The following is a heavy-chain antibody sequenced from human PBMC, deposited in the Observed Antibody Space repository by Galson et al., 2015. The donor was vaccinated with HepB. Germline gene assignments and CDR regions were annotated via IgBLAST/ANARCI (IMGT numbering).Heavy chain of an antibody. V-gene: IGHV5-51*01. Sequence: QSGAEVKKPGESLKISCKGSGYSFTSYWISWVCQMPGKGLEWMGIIYPGDSDTRYSPSFQGQVTISADKSISTAYLQWSSLKASDTAMYYCARHGLYYDFWSGSLADYWGQGTLVTVSS. J-gene: IGHJ4*02. D-gene: IGHD3-3*01. CDR1: GYSFTSYW. CDR3: ARHGLYYDFWSGSLADY. CDR2: IYPGDSDT.